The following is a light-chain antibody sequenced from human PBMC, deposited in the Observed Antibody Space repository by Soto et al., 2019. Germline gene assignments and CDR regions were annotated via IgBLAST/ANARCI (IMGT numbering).Light chain of an antibody. J-gene: IGLJ1*01. CDR2: EVT. CDR3: SASTVSRTYV. Sequence: QSVLTQPASVSGSPGQSITIPCTGTSSDIGNYNAVSWYQQHPGKAPKLIIYEVTNRPSGVSDRFSGSKSGNTASLTISGLQAEDEADYYCSASTVSRTYVFGTGTKVTVL. CDR1: SSDIGNYNA. V-gene: IGLV2-14*01.